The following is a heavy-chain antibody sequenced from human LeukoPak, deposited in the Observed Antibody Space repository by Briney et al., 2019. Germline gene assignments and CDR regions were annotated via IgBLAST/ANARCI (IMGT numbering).Heavy chain of an antibody. CDR2: ISGSGGST. J-gene: IGHJ4*02. D-gene: IGHD2-2*02. CDR1: GFTFSSYA. CDR3: AKERKHYPRYTPFDY. Sequence: AGGSLRLSCAASGFTFSSYAMSWVRQAPGKELKWVSAISGSGGSTYYADSVKGRFTISRDNSKNTLYLQMNSLRAEDTAVYYCAKERKHYPRYTPFDYWGQGTLVTVSS. V-gene: IGHV3-23*01.